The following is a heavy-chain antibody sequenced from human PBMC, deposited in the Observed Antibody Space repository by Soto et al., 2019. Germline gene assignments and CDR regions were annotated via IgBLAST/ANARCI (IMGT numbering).Heavy chain of an antibody. CDR1: GYTFTNYG. Sequence: QVQVVQSGDEVKKPGASVKVSCKASGYTFTNYGFSWVRQAPGQGLEWMGWISGYNGNTKYAEKFQGRVTMTTETPTSTADMQLRSLRPDDTAVYYCAREGQALYDYYGMDVWGQATTVTVSS. CDR3: AREGQALYDYYGMDV. CDR2: ISGYNGNT. V-gene: IGHV1-18*01. J-gene: IGHJ6*02. D-gene: IGHD2-2*01.